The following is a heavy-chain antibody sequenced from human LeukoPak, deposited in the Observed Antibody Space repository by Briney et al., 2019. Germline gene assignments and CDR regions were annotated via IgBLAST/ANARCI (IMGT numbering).Heavy chain of an antibody. CDR1: GFTFSSYA. J-gene: IGHJ5*02. D-gene: IGHD3-16*02. CDR2: ISGSGGST. V-gene: IGHV3-23*01. CDR3: AKGRGGGLRLGELSRS. Sequence: GGSLRLSCAASGFTFSSYAMSWVRQAPGKGLEWVSAISGSGGSTYYADSVKGRFTISRDNSKNTLYLQMNSLRAEDTAVYYCAKGRGGGLRLGELSRSWGQGTLVTVSS.